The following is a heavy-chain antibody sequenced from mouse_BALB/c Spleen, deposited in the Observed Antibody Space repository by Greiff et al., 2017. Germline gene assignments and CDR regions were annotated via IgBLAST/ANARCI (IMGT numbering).Heavy chain of an antibody. J-gene: IGHJ4*01. CDR2: INSNGGST. Sequence: DVMLVESGGGLVQPGGSLKLSCAASGFTFSSYGMSWVRQTPDKRLELVATINSNGGSTYYPDSVKGRFTISRDNAKNTLYLQMSSLKSEDTAMYYCARNWDEGYYFDYWGQGTSVTVSS. D-gene: IGHD4-1*01. CDR3: ARNWDEGYYFDY. V-gene: IGHV5-6-3*01. CDR1: GFTFSSYG.